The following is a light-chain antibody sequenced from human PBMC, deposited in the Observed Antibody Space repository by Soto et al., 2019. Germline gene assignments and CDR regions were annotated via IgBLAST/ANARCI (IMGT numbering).Light chain of an antibody. CDR3: QQYGSSPRT. Sequence: IVVTQSPGTLSLSPGERATLSCRASQSVSNNYLARYQQKPGQAPRLLIYGASSRATGIPDRFSGSGSGTDFTLIISRLEPEDFAMYYCQQYGSSPRTFGQRTKVDIK. CDR2: GAS. V-gene: IGKV3-20*01. J-gene: IGKJ1*01. CDR1: QSVSNNY.